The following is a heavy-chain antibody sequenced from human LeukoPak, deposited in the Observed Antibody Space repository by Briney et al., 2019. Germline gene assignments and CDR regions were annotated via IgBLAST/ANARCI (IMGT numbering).Heavy chain of an antibody. Sequence: SETLSLTCAVYGGSFSGYYWSWIRQPPGKGLEWLGEINHSGSTNYNPSLKSRVTISVDTSKNQFSLKLSSVTAADTAVYYCARGLRYFDWLSTGGWFDPWGQGTLVTVSS. V-gene: IGHV4-34*01. D-gene: IGHD3-9*01. CDR3: ARGLRYFDWLSTGGWFDP. CDR1: GGSFSGYY. J-gene: IGHJ5*02. CDR2: INHSGST.